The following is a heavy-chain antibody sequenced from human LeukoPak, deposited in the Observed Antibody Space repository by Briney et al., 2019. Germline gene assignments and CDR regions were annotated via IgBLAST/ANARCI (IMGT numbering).Heavy chain of an antibody. J-gene: IGHJ4*02. V-gene: IGHV3-23*01. CDR3: ASYDYYDSSGSFDY. CDR2: ISGSGSSA. CDR1: GFTLSSYG. D-gene: IGHD3-22*01. Sequence: GGSLRLSCAASGFTLSSYGMSWVRQAPGKGLEWVSTISGSGSSAYYADSVKGRLTISRDSSKNTLFLQMNSLRAEDTAVYYCASYDYYDSSGSFDYWGQGTLVTVSS.